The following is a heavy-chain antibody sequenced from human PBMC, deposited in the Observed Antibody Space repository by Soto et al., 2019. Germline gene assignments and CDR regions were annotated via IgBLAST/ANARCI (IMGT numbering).Heavy chain of an antibody. CDR2: IIPIFGTA. D-gene: IGHD1-7*01. CDR1: GGTFSSYA. V-gene: IGHV1-69*12. J-gene: IGHJ6*02. CDR3: AGGGWNYYYYCYGMDV. Sequence: QVQLVQSGAEVKKPGSSVKVSCKASGGTFSSYAISWVRQAPGQGLEWMGGIIPIFGTANYAQKFQGRVTITAAEATSKGSRGLSSLRSEDTAVYYCAGGGWNYYYYCYGMDVWGQGTTVTVSS.